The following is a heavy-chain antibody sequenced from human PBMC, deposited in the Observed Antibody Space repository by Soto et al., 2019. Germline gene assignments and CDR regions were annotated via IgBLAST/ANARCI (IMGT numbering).Heavy chain of an antibody. CDR3: AEGGFYDGFDY. CDR2: IIGSGGTT. CDR1: GFTFSNFA. Sequence: GGSLRLSCAASGFTFSNFAMTWVRQAPGKGLEWVSTIIGSGGTTYYADSVKGRFTISRDNSKNTLSLQMNSLRAEDTAVYYCAEGGFYDGFDYWGQGTLVTVSS. J-gene: IGHJ4*02. D-gene: IGHD5-12*01. V-gene: IGHV3-23*01.